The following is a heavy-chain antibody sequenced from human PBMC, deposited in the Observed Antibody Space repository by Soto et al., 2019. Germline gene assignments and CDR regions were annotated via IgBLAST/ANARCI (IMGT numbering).Heavy chain of an antibody. CDR3: ARGSLLYYDFWSGYYDY. D-gene: IGHD3-3*01. CDR2: ISSSSSYI. V-gene: IGHV3-21*01. CDR1: GFTFSSYS. Sequence: EVQLVESGGGLVKPGGSLRLSCAASGFTFSSYSMNWVRQAPGKGLEWVSSISSSSSYIYYADSVKGRFTISRDNATNSLYLQMNSLRAEDTAVYYCARGSLLYYDFWSGYYDYWGQGTLVTVSS. J-gene: IGHJ4*02.